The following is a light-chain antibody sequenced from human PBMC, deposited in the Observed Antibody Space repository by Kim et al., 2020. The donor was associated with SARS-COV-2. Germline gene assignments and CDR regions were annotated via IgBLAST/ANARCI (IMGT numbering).Light chain of an antibody. CDR3: QHYIRFPYT. V-gene: IGKV1-5*03. J-gene: IGKJ2*01. CDR1: QLIDTY. Sequence: EIQMTQSPSTLSASVGDRVTITCRASQLIDTYLAWYQQKPGKAPNLMIYQASSLRIGVPSRFSGSGSGTEFTLTINGLQPDDFATYYCQHYIRFPYTFGQGTKLEI. CDR2: QAS.